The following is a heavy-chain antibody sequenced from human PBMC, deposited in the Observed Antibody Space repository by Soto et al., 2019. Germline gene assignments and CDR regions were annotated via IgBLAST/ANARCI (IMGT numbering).Heavy chain of an antibody. V-gene: IGHV5-51*01. CDR3: ARPSIAAAGRAAFDI. CDR2: IYPGDSDT. J-gene: IGHJ3*02. D-gene: IGHD6-13*01. CDR1: GYSFTCYW. Sequence: GESLKISCKGSGYSFTCYWIGWVRQMPGKGLEWMGIIYPGDSDTRYSPSFQGQVTISADKSISTAYLQWSSLKASDTAMYYCARPSIAAAGRAAFDIWGQGTMVTVSS.